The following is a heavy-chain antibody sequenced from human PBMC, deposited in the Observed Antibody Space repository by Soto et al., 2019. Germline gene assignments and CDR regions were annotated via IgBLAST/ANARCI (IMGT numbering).Heavy chain of an antibody. CDR1: GYTFTSYD. CDR3: ARGYKQLVGKPYYYCGMDV. D-gene: IGHD6-6*01. J-gene: IGHJ6*02. CDR2: MNPKSGNT. V-gene: IGHV1-8*01. Sequence: ASVKVSFKATGYTFTSYDSNWVRQATGQGLEGMGWMNPKSGNTGHAQKFQGRVTMTRNTSISTAYMELSSLRSEHTAVYYCARGYKQLVGKPYYYCGMDVWGQGTTVTVSS.